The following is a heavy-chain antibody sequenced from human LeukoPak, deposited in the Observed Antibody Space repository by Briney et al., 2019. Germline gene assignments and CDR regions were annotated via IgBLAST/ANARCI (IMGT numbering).Heavy chain of an antibody. V-gene: IGHV3-7*01. CDR1: GFTFSSYA. D-gene: IGHD3-3*01. CDR3: ARDWGSYDFWSGYPIGDAFDI. CDR2: IKQDGSEK. Sequence: GGSLRLSCAASGFTFSSYAMSWVRQAPGKGLEWVANIKQDGSEKYYVDSVKGRFTISRDNAKNTLYLQMNSLRAEDTAVYYCARDWGSYDFWSGYPIGDAFDIWGQGTMVTVSS. J-gene: IGHJ3*02.